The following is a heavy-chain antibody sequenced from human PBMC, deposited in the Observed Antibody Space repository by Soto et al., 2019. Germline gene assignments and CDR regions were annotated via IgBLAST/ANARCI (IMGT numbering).Heavy chain of an antibody. CDR1: GFTFSSYW. V-gene: IGHV3-7*01. J-gene: IGHJ4*02. CDR3: ARMIGYNWNENFDY. Sequence: EVQLVESGGGLVQPGGSLRLSCAASGFTFSSYWMSWVRQAPGKGLEWVANIKQDGSEKYYVDSVKGRFTISRDNAKNPRYLKMNSLRAEDTAVYYCARMIGYNWNENFDYWGQGTLVTVSS. CDR2: IKQDGSEK. D-gene: IGHD1-1*01.